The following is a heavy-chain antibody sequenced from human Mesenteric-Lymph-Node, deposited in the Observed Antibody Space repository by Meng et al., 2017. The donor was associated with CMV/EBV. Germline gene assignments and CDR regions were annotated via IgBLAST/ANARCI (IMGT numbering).Heavy chain of an antibody. Sequence: ASVNVSCKASGYTFTTYVITWVRQAPGQGLEWMGWISTYNGNTNFRQNLQGRVTMTTDTSTSTAYMELRSLRSDDTAVYYCARVGGYCSSTSCYRFYFDSWGQGTLVTVSS. CDR2: ISTYNGNT. D-gene: IGHD2-2*01. CDR3: ARVGGYCSSTSCYRFYFDS. V-gene: IGHV1-18*01. J-gene: IGHJ4*02. CDR1: GYTFTTYV.